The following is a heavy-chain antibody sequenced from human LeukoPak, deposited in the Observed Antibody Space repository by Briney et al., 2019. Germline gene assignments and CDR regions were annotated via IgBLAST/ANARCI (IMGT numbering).Heavy chain of an antibody. J-gene: IGHJ5*02. Sequence: GASVKVSCKASGYTFTSYGISWVRQAPGQGLEWMGWISAYNGNTNYAQKLQGRVTMTTDTPTSTAYMELSSLRSEDTAVYYCARRYSSSWYNWFDPWGQGTLVTVSS. CDR3: ARRYSSSWYNWFDP. V-gene: IGHV1-18*01. CDR1: GYTFTSYG. D-gene: IGHD6-13*01. CDR2: ISAYNGNT.